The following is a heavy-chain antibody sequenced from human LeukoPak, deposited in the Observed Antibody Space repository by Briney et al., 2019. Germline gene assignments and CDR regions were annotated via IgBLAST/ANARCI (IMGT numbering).Heavy chain of an antibody. D-gene: IGHD2-2*01. CDR3: ARDGEDIVVVPAAHDVWFDP. CDR2: ISAYNGNT. J-gene: IGHJ5*02. Sequence: ASVKVSCKASGYTFTSYGISWVRQAPGQGLEWMGWISAYNGNTNYAQKLQGRVTMTTDTSTSTAYMELRSLRSDDTAVYYCARDGEDIVVVPAAHDVWFDPWGQGTLVTVPS. CDR1: GYTFTSYG. V-gene: IGHV1-18*01.